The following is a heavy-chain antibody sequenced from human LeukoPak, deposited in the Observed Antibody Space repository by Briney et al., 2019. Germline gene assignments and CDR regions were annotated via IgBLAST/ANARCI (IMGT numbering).Heavy chain of an antibody. CDR2: ISGSGGST. D-gene: IGHD4-23*01. CDR1: GFTVSSNY. V-gene: IGHV3-23*01. CDR3: AKDPTVVTPGPSHDY. J-gene: IGHJ4*02. Sequence: PGGSLRLSCAASGFTVSSNYMSWVRQAPGKGLEWVSAISGSGGSTYYADSVKGRFTISRDNSKNTLYLQMNSLRAEDTAVYYCAKDPTVVTPGPSHDYWGQGTLVTVSS.